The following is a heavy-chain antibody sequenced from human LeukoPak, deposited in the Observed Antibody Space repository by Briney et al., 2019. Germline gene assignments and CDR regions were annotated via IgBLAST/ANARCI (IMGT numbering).Heavy chain of an antibody. CDR2: ISSLSGTI. CDR1: GFTFSNYN. J-gene: IGHJ5*02. Sequence: TGGSLRLSCAASGFTFSNYNMNWVRQAPGEGLEWVSYISSLSGTIYYADSVKGRFTISRDNAKNSLYLQMNSLRAEDTAVYYCARDRKGSGSYFMLAFDPWGQGTLVTVSS. V-gene: IGHV3-48*04. CDR3: ARDRKGSGSYFMLAFDP. D-gene: IGHD3-10*01.